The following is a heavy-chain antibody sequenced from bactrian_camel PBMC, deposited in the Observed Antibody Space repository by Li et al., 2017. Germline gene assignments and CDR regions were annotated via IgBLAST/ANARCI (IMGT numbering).Heavy chain of an antibody. V-gene: IGHV3S54*01. J-gene: IGHJ6*01. D-gene: IGHD1*01. CDR3: AADWDGNACYLRFVDLGY. CDR2: IATGSGNT. CDR1: ENIFGGCG. Sequence: HVQLVESGGGAVQAGGTLELSCTASENIFGGCGMGWYRQVPENERELVARIATGSGNTYYADSVKGRFTISSDNAKNTLYLQMDSLEPEDTAMYYCAADWDGNACYLRFVDLGYWGQGTQVT.